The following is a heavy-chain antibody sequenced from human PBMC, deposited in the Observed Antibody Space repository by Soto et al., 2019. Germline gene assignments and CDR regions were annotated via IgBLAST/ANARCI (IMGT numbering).Heavy chain of an antibody. CDR3: ARTLSPIAAAGTGLYYFDY. V-gene: IGHV3-30-3*01. CDR2: ISYDGSNK. CDR1: GFTFSSYA. J-gene: IGHJ4*02. D-gene: IGHD6-13*01. Sequence: PGGSLRLSCAASGFTFSSYAMHWVRQAPGKGLEWVAVISYDGSNKYYADSVRGRFTISRDNSKNTLYLQMNSLRAEDTAVYYCARTLSPIAAAGTGLYYFDYWGQGTLVTVSS.